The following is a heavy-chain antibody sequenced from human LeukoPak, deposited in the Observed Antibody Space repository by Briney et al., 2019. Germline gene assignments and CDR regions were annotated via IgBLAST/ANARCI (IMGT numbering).Heavy chain of an antibody. J-gene: IGHJ4*02. Sequence: PSETLSLTCTVSGGSISSSSYYWGWIRQPPGKGLEWIGSIYYSGSTYYNPSLKSRVTIPVDTSKNQFSLKLSSVTAADTAVYYCAGHRYCSSTSCLDYWGQGTLVTVSS. CDR2: IYYSGST. CDR3: AGHRYCSSTSCLDY. D-gene: IGHD2-2*01. V-gene: IGHV4-39*01. CDR1: GGSISSSSYY.